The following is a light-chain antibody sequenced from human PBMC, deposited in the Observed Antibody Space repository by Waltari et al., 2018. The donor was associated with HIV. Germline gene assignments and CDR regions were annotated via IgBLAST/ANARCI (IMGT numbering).Light chain of an antibody. CDR3: ASNRLDYTLI. Sequence: QSAFTQPASVSGFLGQSINISCTGISTDSRLYQYASWYQQYPGKIPRLIIFDINNRPSGVSDHFSGSRSGNSASLTFSGLQSGDEAHYYCASNRLDYTLIFGGGTKLTVL. V-gene: IGLV2-14*03. CDR1: STDSRLYQY. CDR2: DIN. J-gene: IGLJ2*01.